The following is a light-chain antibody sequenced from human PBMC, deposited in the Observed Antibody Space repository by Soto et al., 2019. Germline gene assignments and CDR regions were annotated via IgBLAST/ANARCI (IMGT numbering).Light chain of an antibody. V-gene: IGKV3-20*01. CDR1: QSVSSSY. CDR2: GAS. CDR3: QQYGSSPLT. J-gene: IGKJ4*01. Sequence: EIVLTQSPGTLSLSSGERATLSCRASQSVSSSYLAWYQQKPGQAPRLLIYGASNRATGIPDRFSGSGSGTDFTLTISRLEPDDFAVYYCQQYGSSPLTFGGGTKVEIK.